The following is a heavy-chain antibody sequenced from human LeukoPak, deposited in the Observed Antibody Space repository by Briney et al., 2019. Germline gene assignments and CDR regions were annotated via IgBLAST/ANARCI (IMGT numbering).Heavy chain of an antibody. V-gene: IGHV1-18*01. J-gene: IGHJ4*02. Sequence: ASVKVSCKASGYTFTSYGISWVRQAPGQGLEWMGWISAYNGNTNYAQKLQGRVTMTTDTSTSTAYMELRSLRSDDTAVYYCARASKDVVVVASIEFFDYWGQGTLVTVSS. D-gene: IGHD2-15*01. CDR2: ISAYNGNT. CDR3: ARASKDVVVVASIEFFDY. CDR1: GYTFTSYG.